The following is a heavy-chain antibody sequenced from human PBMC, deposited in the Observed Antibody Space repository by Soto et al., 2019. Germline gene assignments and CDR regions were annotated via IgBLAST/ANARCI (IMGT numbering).Heavy chain of an antibody. V-gene: IGHV4-34*01. CDR3: ARKRRIVTIVRGVIIDQPEIDY. Sequence: SGDLSPTCTVYGGVFSGYYWSWIRPPPGEGVEWIGEINHSGSTNYNPSLKSRVTISVDTSKNQFSLKLSSVTAADTAVYYCARKRRIVTIVRGVIIDQPEIDYWGQGTLVTVSS. J-gene: IGHJ4*02. D-gene: IGHD3-10*01. CDR1: GGVFSGYY. CDR2: INHSGST.